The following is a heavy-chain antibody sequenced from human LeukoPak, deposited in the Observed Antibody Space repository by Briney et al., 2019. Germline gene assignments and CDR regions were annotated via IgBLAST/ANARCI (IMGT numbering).Heavy chain of an antibody. V-gene: IGHV3-11*01. J-gene: IGHJ4*02. Sequence: GGSLRLSCAASGFTFSDYYMSWIGQAPGKGLEWVSYISSSGSTIYYADSVKGRFTISRDNAKNSLYLQMNSLRAEDTAVYYCARASTVTTRLALWGQGTLVTVSS. CDR1: GFTFSDYY. CDR2: ISSSGSTI. D-gene: IGHD4-17*01. CDR3: ARASTVTTRLAL.